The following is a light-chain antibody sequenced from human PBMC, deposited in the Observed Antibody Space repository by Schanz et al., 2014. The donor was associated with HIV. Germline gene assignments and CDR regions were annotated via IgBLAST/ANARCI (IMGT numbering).Light chain of an antibody. V-gene: IGKV1-5*03. Sequence: DIQMSQSPSTLSASVGDRVTITCRASQNIGNWLAWYQQKPGKAPNLLIYQASILKTGVPSRFSGSRSGTEFTLTISSLQPDDFATYFCLHYNDFASTFGQGTKLEIK. J-gene: IGKJ2*01. CDR3: LHYNDFAST. CDR2: QAS. CDR1: QNIGNW.